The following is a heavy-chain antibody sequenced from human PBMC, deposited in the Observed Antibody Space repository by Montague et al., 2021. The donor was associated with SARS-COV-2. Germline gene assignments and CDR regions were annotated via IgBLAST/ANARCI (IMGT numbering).Heavy chain of an antibody. Sequence: SETLSLTCTVSGGSITGYYWSWLRRSPGKGLEWIAYIYDGGAVNYNPSLGSRVTISTYTSKSQLSLKVNSVTAADTAVYYCVRDHPYGGPPGAYDIWGQGTVVTVSS. V-gene: IGHV4-59*01. CDR3: VRDHPYGGPPGAYDI. CDR2: IYDGGAV. J-gene: IGHJ3*02. D-gene: IGHD4-23*01. CDR1: GGSITGYY.